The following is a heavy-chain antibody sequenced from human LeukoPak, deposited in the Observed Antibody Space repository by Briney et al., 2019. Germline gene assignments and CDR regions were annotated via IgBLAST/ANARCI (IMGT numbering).Heavy chain of an antibody. Sequence: GGSLRLSCAASGFTFSSYAMSWVRQAPGKGLEWVANIKEDGTETYYVDSVKGRFAISRDNAKNSLYLQMNSLRVEDTAVYYCAKEGRSLQTYWGQGTLVTVSS. CDR1: GFTFSSYA. CDR2: IKEDGTET. CDR3: AKEGRSLQTY. J-gene: IGHJ4*02. D-gene: IGHD5-24*01. V-gene: IGHV3-7*03.